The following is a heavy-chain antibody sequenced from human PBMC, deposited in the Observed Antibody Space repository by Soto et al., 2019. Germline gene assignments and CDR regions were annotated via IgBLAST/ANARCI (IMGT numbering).Heavy chain of an antibody. Sequence: QVQLVQSGADVKKPGSSVKISCTASGAAFSNYTFTWVRRAPGEGLEWVGRVIPLLDASNYAEKFQDRVTISADRSTSTVYMELSGLRSEDSAIYYCASGKSQMSQDRMGFDYDMDVWGKGTSVTVSS. CDR2: VIPLLDAS. V-gene: IGHV1-69*08. CDR3: ASGKSQMSQDRMGFDYDMDV. J-gene: IGHJ6*03. CDR1: GAAFSNYT. D-gene: IGHD2-15*01.